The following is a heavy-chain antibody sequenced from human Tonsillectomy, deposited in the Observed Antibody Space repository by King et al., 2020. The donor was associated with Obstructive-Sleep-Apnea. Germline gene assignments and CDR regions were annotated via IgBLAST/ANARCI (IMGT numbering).Heavy chain of an antibody. D-gene: IGHD6-6*01. Sequence: VQLVESGGGLVQPGGSLRLSCSASGFTFSSYAMHWVRQAPGKGLEYVSAISSNGGSTYYADSVKGRFTISRDNSKNTLYLQMSSLRAGDTAVYYCVKTRAKYSSSPQGDYWGQGTLVTVSS. V-gene: IGHV3-64D*06. CDR2: ISSNGGST. J-gene: IGHJ4*02. CDR3: VKTRAKYSSSPQGDY. CDR1: GFTFSSYA.